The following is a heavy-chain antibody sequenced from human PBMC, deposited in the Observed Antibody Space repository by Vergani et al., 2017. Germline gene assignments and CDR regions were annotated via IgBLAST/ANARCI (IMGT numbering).Heavy chain of an antibody. D-gene: IGHD1-26*01. V-gene: IGHV3-66*02. CDR3: AREKLVGATWYFDY. J-gene: IGHJ4*02. CDR2: IYSGGNT. CDR1: GFTVSSNY. Sequence: EVQLVESGGGLVQPGGSLRLSCAASGFTVSSNYMSWVRQAPGKGLEWVSVIYSGGNTFYADSVKGRFTISRDNSKNTLYLHMNSLRAEDTAVYYCAREKLVGATWYFDYWGQGTLVTVSS.